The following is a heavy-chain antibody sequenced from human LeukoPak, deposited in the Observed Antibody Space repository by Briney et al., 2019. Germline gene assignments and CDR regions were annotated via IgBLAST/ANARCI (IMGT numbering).Heavy chain of an antibody. CDR1: GGSISSYY. Sequence: SETLSLTCTVSGGSISSYYWSWIRQPAGKGLEWIGRIYTSGSTNYNPSLKSRVTMSVDTSKNQFSLKLSSVTAADTAVYYSTRLITYYYYYMDVWGKGTTVTVSS. J-gene: IGHJ6*03. D-gene: IGHD3-16*01. V-gene: IGHV4-4*07. CDR3: TRLITYYYYYMDV. CDR2: IYTSGST.